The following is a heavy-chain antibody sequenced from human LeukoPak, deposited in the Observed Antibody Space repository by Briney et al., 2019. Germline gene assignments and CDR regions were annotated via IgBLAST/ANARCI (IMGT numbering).Heavy chain of an antibody. J-gene: IGHJ4*02. V-gene: IGHV4-31*03. CDR1: GGSISSGGYY. D-gene: IGHD2-8*01. CDR2: IYNSGST. Sequence: PSGTLSLPCTVSGGSISSGGYYWTWIRQHPGKGLEWIGYIYNSGSTYYNPSLKSRITISVDTSKNQFSLKLSSVTAADTAVYYCARGYCTNGVCSSDYFDYWGQGTLVTVSS. CDR3: ARGYCTNGVCSSDYFDY.